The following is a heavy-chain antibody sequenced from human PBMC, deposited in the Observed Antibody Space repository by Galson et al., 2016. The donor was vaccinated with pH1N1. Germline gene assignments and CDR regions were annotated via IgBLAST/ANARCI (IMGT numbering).Heavy chain of an antibody. Sequence: SLRLSCAASKFTFSNYGTHWVRQAPGKGLEWVAVLSHDGNNKYYADYVKGRFTISRDNSKKTLSLQLNSLRAEDTAVYYCAKDHCGYDQSVAFDFWGQGTMVTVSS. CDR2: LSHDGNNK. CDR3: AKDHCGYDQSVAFDF. D-gene: IGHD3-16*01. J-gene: IGHJ3*01. CDR1: KFTFSNYG. V-gene: IGHV3-30*18.